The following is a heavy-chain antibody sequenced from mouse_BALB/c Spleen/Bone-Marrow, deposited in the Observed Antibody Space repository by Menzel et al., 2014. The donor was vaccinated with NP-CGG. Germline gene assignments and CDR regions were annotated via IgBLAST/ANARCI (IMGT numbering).Heavy chain of an antibody. J-gene: IGHJ3*01. CDR2: ITPSTGYI. CDR1: VYTFTSYW. CDR3: ASLMFAY. V-gene: IGHV1-7*01. Sequence: QVQLQQSGAELAKPGASVKMSCKDSVYTFTSYWMHWIKQRPGQGLEWIGYITPSTGYIEYNQKFKDKATLTADKSSSTAYMQLSSLTSEDSAVYYCASLMFAYWAQATLVPVSA.